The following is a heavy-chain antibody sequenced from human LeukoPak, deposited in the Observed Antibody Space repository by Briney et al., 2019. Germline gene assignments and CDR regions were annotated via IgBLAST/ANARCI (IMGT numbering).Heavy chain of an antibody. CDR1: DDSISSSSYY. CDR2: IYYSGST. CDR3: ARPIRSRDNNWFDP. Sequence: SETLSLTCTVSDDSISSSSYYWGWIRQPPGKGLEWIASIYYSGSTYYNPSLNNRGTISVDTSANQFSLKLNSVTAADTAVYYCARPIRSRDNNWFDPWGQGTLVIVSS. D-gene: IGHD3-10*01. V-gene: IGHV4-39*01. J-gene: IGHJ5*02.